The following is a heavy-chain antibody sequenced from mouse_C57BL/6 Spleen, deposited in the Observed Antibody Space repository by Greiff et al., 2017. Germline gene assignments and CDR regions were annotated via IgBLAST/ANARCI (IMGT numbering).Heavy chain of an antibody. D-gene: IGHD2-2*01. J-gene: IGHJ3*01. CDR2: INPNNGGT. CDR1: GYTFTDYN. V-gene: IGHV1-22*01. CDR3: ARGSYYAYDKDWFAY. Sequence: EVQRVESGPELVKPGASVKMSCKASGYTFTDYNMHWVKQSHGKSLEWIGYINPNNGGTSYNQKFKGKATLTVNKSSSTAYMELRRLTSEDSAVYYCARGSYYAYDKDWFAYWGRGTLVTVSA.